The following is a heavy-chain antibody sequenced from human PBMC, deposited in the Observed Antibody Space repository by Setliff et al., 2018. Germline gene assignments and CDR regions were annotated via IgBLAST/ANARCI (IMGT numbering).Heavy chain of an antibody. V-gene: IGHV3-15*01. CDR1: GFTFSNAW. CDR3: ARDPILDYGSGLMVTAIQGYMDV. D-gene: IGHD2-21*02. J-gene: IGHJ6*03. CDR2: IKSRTDGGTA. Sequence: PGGSLRLSCAASGFTFSNAWMSWVRQAPGKGLEWVGRIKSRTDGGTADYVVPVKGRFTISRDNSKNTLYLQMGSLRAEDMAVYYCARDPILDYGSGLMVTAIQGYMDVWGKGTTVTVSS.